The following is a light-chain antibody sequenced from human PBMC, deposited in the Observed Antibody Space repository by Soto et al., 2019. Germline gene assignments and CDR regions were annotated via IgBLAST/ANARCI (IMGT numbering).Light chain of an antibody. V-gene: IGKV3-20*01. CDR2: DAS. CDR3: HQYATSPLT. J-gene: IGKJ4*01. Sequence: EIVFTQSPGTLSLSPGERATLPCRASQSVASNYLAWYQQKPGQAPRLLIYDASNRATGIPDRFSGSGSGTDFTLTISRLEPEDFAVYYCHQYATSPLTFGGGTKVDIK. CDR1: QSVASNY.